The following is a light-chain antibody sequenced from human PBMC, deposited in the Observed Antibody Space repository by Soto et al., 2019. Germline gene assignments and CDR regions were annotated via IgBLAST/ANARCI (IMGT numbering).Light chain of an antibody. V-gene: IGKV3-15*01. J-gene: IGKJ1*01. CDR2: GAS. CDR1: QSISDT. CDR3: QQYNNWPWT. Sequence: EIVMTQSPVTLSVSPGGRATLSCRASQSISDTLAWYQQKPGQAPRLLIHGASTRAPGFPARFSGSGSGTDFTLTISSLQSXXFAVYYCQQYNNWPWTFGQGTKVEIK.